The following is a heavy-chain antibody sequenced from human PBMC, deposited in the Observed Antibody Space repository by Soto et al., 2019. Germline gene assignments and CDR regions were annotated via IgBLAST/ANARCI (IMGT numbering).Heavy chain of an antibody. J-gene: IGHJ4*02. CDR2: IYPSDSDT. D-gene: IGHD3-3*01. CDR3: ARGGVSTRTFDY. CDR1: GYNFAGYW. V-gene: IGHV5-51*01. Sequence: GESLKISCKGSGYNFAGYWIAWVRQMPGKGLELMGIIYPSDSDTRYRPSFQGQVTNSAAKSISSAYLQWSSLRASDTAMYYCARGGVSTRTFDYWGQGTPVTVSS.